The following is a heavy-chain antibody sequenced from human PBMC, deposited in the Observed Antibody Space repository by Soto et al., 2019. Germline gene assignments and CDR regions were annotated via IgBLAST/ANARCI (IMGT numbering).Heavy chain of an antibody. D-gene: IGHD3-3*01. V-gene: IGHV1-18*04. Sequence: AASVKVSCKASGYTFTSYGISWVRQAPGQGLEWMGWISAYNGNTNYAQKLQGRVTMTTDTSTSTAYMELRSLRSDDTAVYYCARTPYYDFWSGYYYGMDVWGQGTTVTVSS. CDR3: ARTPYYDFWSGYYYGMDV. CDR1: GYTFTSYG. CDR2: ISAYNGNT. J-gene: IGHJ6*02.